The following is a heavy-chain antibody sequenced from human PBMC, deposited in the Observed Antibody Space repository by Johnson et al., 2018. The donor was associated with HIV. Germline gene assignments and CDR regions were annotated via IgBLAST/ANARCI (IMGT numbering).Heavy chain of an antibody. J-gene: IGHJ3*02. CDR2: IGTTGDT. V-gene: IGHV3-13*01. CDR3: AREKQNYYDSSGYAFDI. D-gene: IGHD3-22*01. Sequence: VQLVESGGGVVQPGRSLRLSCAASGFTFGSYDMHWVRQAAAKRLEWVSTIGTTGDTYYPGSVKGRFTISRDNAKNSLYLQMNSLRAEDTAVYYCAREKQNYYDSSGYAFDIWGQGTMVTVSS. CDR1: GFTFGSYD.